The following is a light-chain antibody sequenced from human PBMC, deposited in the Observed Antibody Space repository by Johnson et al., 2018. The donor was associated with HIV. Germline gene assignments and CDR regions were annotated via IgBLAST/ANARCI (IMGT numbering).Light chain of an antibody. J-gene: IGLJ1*01. CDR2: ENN. CDR3: GTWDSCLSTYV. V-gene: IGLV1-51*02. CDR1: SSNIGNNY. Sequence: QSVLTQPPSVSAAPGQKVTISCSGSSSNIGNNYISWYQQLPGTAPKLLIYENNKRPSGIPDRFSASKSGTSATLGITGLQTGAEADYYCGTWDSCLSTYVVGTGTKVTVL.